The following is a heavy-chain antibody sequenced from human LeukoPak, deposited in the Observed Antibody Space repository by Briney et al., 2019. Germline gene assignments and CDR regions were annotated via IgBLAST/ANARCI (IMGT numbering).Heavy chain of an antibody. CDR2: VYYSGRT. D-gene: IGHD3-3*01. CDR1: GGSITSGDYY. J-gene: IGHJ3*02. Sequence: SQTLSLTCTVSGGSITSGDYYWSWLRQPSGKGLEWIGYVYYSGRTYYNPSLKSRVSISVDTSKNQFSLKLSSVTAADTAVYYCARVYDFWSGYSFGAFNIWGQGTMVTVSS. CDR3: ARVYDFWSGYSFGAFNI. V-gene: IGHV4-30-4*01.